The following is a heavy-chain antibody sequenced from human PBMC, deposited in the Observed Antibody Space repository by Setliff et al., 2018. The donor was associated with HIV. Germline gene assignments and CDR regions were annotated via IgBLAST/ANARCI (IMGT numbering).Heavy chain of an antibody. CDR1: GGSISSSGYY. CDR3: ARHNTGYSYGYDYYYYYMDV. CDR2: IYYSGTT. D-gene: IGHD5-18*01. J-gene: IGHJ6*03. V-gene: IGHV4-39*01. Sequence: PSETLSLTCTVSGGSISSSGYYWGWIRQPPGKGLEWIGNIYYSGTTFYNPSLKSRVTVSVDTSKNQFSLRLNSVTAADTAVYYCARHNTGYSYGYDYYYYYMDVWGKGTTVTVSS.